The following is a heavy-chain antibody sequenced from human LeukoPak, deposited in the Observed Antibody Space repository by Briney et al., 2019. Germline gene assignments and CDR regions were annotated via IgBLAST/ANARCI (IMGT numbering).Heavy chain of an antibody. CDR2: ISYVGSNK. J-gene: IGHJ4*02. CDR1: GFTFSSYA. Sequence: PGGSLRLSCAASGFTFSSYAMHWVRQAPGKGLEWVAVISYVGSNKYYADSVKGRFTISRDYSKNTLYLQMNSLRAEDTAVYYCAREEGLVLDYWGQGTLVTVSS. CDR3: AREEGLVLDY. V-gene: IGHV3-30-3*01. D-gene: IGHD2-8*02.